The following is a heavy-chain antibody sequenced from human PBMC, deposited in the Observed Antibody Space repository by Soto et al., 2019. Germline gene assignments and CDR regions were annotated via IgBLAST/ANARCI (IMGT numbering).Heavy chain of an antibody. CDR2: ISAYNGNT. Sequence: ASVKVSCTASGYTFTNYGIIWVRQAPGQGLEWMGWISAYNGNTKYAQKLQGRVTMTTDTSTSTAYMELRSLRSDDTAVYYCARDSPPVDYWGQGTLVTVSS. J-gene: IGHJ4*02. V-gene: IGHV1-18*01. CDR3: ARDSPPVDY. CDR1: GYTFTNYG.